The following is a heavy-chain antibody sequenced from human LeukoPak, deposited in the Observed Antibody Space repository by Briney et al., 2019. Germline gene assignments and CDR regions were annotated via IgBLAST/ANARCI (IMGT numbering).Heavy chain of an antibody. J-gene: IGHJ4*02. CDR2: ISGSGGSK. Sequence: PGGSLRLSCAASGFTLSSYAMSWVRQAPGKGLEWVSAISGSGGSKYYADSVRGRFTISRDISKNTLYLQMNSLRAEDTAVFYCAKYSGHYYGSGVDVYFDYWGQGTLVTVSS. D-gene: IGHD3-10*01. CDR1: GFTLSSYA. CDR3: AKYSGHYYGSGVDVYFDY. V-gene: IGHV3-23*01.